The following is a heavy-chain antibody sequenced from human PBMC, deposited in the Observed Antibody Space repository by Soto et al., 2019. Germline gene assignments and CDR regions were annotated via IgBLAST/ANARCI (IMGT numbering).Heavy chain of an antibody. D-gene: IGHD6-13*01. V-gene: IGHV4-34*01. Sequence: QVQLQQWGAGLLKPSETQSLTCAVYGGSFSGYYWSWIRQPPGKGLEWIGEINHSGSTHYNPSLMSRVTISVDTSKNQFSLKMSSVTAVDTAVYYCAREASSAAAGTNWFDPWGQGTLVTVSS. CDR1: GGSFSGYY. J-gene: IGHJ5*01. CDR3: AREASSAAAGTNWFDP. CDR2: INHSGST.